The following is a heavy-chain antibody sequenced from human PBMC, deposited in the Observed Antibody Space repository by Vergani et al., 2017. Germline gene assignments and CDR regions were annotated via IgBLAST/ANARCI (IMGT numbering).Heavy chain of an antibody. Sequence: QVHLVQSGAEVKKPGASVKVSCPTSGYTFSAYYIHWVRQAPGQGLEWMGWVNPNSGDTNYAQKFQGRVTMTRDMAINTTYMELSRLTSVDTAVYYCASDRVAYSGFYNGMDVWGQGTMVTVSS. CDR2: VNPNSGDT. CDR3: ASDRVAYSGFYNGMDV. J-gene: IGHJ6*02. V-gene: IGHV1-2*02. D-gene: IGHD3-10*01. CDR1: GYTFSAYY.